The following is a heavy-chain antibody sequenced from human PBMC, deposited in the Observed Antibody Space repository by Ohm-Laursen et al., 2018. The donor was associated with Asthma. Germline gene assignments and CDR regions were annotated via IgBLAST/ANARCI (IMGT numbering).Heavy chain of an antibody. CDR2: IFPDGRHT. CDR1: GFIFSDYF. V-gene: IGHV3-74*01. J-gene: IGHJ4*02. CDR3: ARGSSEGLQ. Sequence: SLRLSCTASGFIFSDYFAHWVRQGPGGGLIWNSHIFPDGRHTNYADSVRGRFTISRDDAKNTLYLHMTGLRADDTAVYYCARGSSEGLQWGQGTLVTVSS. D-gene: IGHD6-19*01.